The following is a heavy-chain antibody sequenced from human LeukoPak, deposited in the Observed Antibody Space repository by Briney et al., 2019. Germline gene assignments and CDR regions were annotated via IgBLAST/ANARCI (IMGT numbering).Heavy chain of an antibody. V-gene: IGHV3-23*01. Sequence: PGGSLRLSCSASGFTFSNYAMGWVRQAPGKGLEWVSGISGSDGATYYADSVKGRFTISRDNSKNTLYLHMNSLRAEDTALYYCAKGYGYTSSWYIDYWGQGALVTVSS. J-gene: IGHJ4*02. CDR1: GFTFSNYA. D-gene: IGHD6-13*01. CDR3: AKGYGYTSSWYIDY. CDR2: ISGSDGAT.